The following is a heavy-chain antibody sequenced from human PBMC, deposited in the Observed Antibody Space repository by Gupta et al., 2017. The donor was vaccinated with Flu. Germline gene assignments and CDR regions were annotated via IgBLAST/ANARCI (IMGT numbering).Heavy chain of an antibody. CDR2: IVLTTNAI. Sequence: EVQLVESGGSLVQPGGSLRLYCALPGFIFNCDPMPWVRQTQGKGPEGVAYIVLTTNAISYAESVKGRFTISRDSVNSSLSLQMNSLRVEDTAVYYCARAPYRRYFDLWGRGTLVSVSS. J-gene: IGHJ2*01. D-gene: IGHD3-16*02. CDR3: ARAPYRRYFDL. V-gene: IGHV3-48*01. CDR1: GFIFNCDP.